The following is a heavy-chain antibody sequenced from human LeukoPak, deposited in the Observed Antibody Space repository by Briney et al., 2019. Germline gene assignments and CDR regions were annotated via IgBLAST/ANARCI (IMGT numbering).Heavy chain of an antibody. CDR2: ISSSGSTI. D-gene: IGHD3-10*02. Sequence: GVLRLSCAASGFTFSSYEMNWVRQAPGKGLEWVSYISSSGSTIYYADSVKGRFTHSRDNAKNSLYLQMNSLRAEDTAVYYCAELGITMIGGVWGKGATVTISS. J-gene: IGHJ6*04. V-gene: IGHV3-48*03. CDR1: GFTFSSYE. CDR3: AELGITMIGGV.